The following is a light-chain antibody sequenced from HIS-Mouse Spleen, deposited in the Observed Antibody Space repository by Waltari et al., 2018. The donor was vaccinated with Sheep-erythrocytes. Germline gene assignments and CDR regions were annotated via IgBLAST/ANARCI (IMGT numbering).Light chain of an antibody. CDR3: QQSYSTPPLT. CDR2: AAS. Sequence: DIQMTHSPSSLSVSVGDGVTIACRASQSISSYLNWYQQKPGKAPKLLIYAASSLQSGVPSRFSGSGSGTDFTLTISSLQPEDFATYYCQQSYSTPPLTFGGGTKVEIK. J-gene: IGKJ4*01. V-gene: IGKV1-39*01. CDR1: QSISSY.